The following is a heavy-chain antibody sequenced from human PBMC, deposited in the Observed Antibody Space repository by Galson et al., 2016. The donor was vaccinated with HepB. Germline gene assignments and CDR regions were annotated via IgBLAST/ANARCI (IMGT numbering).Heavy chain of an antibody. D-gene: IGHD6-6*01. CDR2: ITPSGRST. Sequence: SVKVSCKASGYTFTSFYMHWVRQAPGQGLEWMGVITPSGRSTSYNPSLRSRITISVDTSKNQFSLRLRFVTAADTAVYYCATSTCSGSFFASGAVEDPYGHWGQGTLVSVSS. CDR3: ATSTCSGSFFASGAVEDPYGH. V-gene: IGHV1-46*01. J-gene: IGHJ4*02. CDR1: GYTFTSFY.